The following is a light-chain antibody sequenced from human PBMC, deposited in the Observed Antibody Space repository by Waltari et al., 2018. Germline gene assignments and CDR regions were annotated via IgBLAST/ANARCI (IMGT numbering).Light chain of an antibody. CDR1: SSDVGDENF. J-gene: IGLJ3*02. CDR3: SSYTTSNTLWV. Sequence: QSALTQPASVSGSPGQSITISCTGTSSDVGDENFVSWYQQHPGKAPQLIISHVNSRPSGVSNRFSGSKSGNTASLTISELQAEDGADYYCSSYTTSNTLWVFGGGTKLTVL. V-gene: IGLV2-14*03. CDR2: HVN.